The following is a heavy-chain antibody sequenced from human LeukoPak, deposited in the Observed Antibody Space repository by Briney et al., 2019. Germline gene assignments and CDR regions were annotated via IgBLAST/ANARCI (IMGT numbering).Heavy chain of an antibody. CDR1: GFTFSSYS. V-gene: IGHV3-21*01. Sequence: GGSLRLSCAASGFTFSSYSMNWVRQAPGKGLEWVSSIRSSSSYRYYADSVKGRFTISRDNAKNSLYLQMNSLRAEDTAVYYCASGITMVRGPTHFDYWGQGTLVTVSS. CDR3: ASGITMVRGPTHFDY. CDR2: IRSSSSYR. D-gene: IGHD3-10*01. J-gene: IGHJ4*02.